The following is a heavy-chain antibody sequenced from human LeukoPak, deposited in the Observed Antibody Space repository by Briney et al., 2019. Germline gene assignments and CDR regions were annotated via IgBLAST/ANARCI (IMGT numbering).Heavy chain of an antibody. D-gene: IGHD3-3*01. V-gene: IGHV3-23*01. J-gene: IGHJ4*02. CDR1: GFTFSTYS. Sequence: GGSLRLSCAASGFTFSTYSMNWVRQTPGKGLEWVSTISGSGGSTYYADSVKGRFTISRDNSKNTLYLQMNSLRAEDTAVYYCAKDLNYDFWSGYYPDYWGPGTLVTVSS. CDR3: AKDLNYDFWSGYYPDY. CDR2: ISGSGGST.